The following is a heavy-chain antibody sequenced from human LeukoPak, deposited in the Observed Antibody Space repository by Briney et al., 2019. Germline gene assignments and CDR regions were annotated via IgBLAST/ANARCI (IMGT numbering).Heavy chain of an antibody. J-gene: IGHJ4*02. CDR2: IIPILGIA. D-gene: IGHD4-23*01. CDR3: ARSGGYGGNVMDY. CDR1: GGTFSSYT. Sequence: ASVKVSCKASGGTFSSYTISWVRQAPGQELEWMGRIIPILGIANYAQKFQGRVTITADKSTSTAYMELSSLRSEDTAVYYCARSGGYGGNVMDYWGQGTLVTVSS. V-gene: IGHV1-69*02.